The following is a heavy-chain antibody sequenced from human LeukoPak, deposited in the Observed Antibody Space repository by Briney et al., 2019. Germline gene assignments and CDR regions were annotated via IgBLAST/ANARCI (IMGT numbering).Heavy chain of an antibody. D-gene: IGHD6-6*01. V-gene: IGHV3-11*06. CDR2: ISPSSSDV. CDR1: GFTFTDYY. J-gene: IGHJ4*02. Sequence: GGALRLSCAASGFTFTDYYMNWLPQAPGKGLEWVSYISPSSSDVNYADSVKGRFTISRDNAKNSLYLLMNSLRAEDTAVYYCVKTARLADYWGQGTLVTVSS. CDR3: VKTARLADY.